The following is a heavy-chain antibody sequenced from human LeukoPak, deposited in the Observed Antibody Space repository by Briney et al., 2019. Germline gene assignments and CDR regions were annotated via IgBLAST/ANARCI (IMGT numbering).Heavy chain of an antibody. CDR2: SNPEDGET. CDR1: GYTLTELS. Sequence: ASVKVSCKVSGYTLTELSMYWVRQAPGKGLEWMGGSNPEDGETIYAQKFQGRVTMTEDTSTDTAYMELRSLRSDDTAVYYCARGHCGSATCQRNWFDPWGQGSLVTVSS. V-gene: IGHV1-24*01. CDR3: ARGHCGSATCQRNWFDP. J-gene: IGHJ5*02. D-gene: IGHD2-2*01.